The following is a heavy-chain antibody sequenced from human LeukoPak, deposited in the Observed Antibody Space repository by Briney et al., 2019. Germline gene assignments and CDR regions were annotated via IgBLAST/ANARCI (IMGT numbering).Heavy chain of an antibody. CDR2: ISAYNGNT. CDR1: GYTFTSYG. V-gene: IGHV1-18*01. CDR3: ARDLGRDLNTILRGVIYTFDF. J-gene: IGHJ4*02. Sequence: ASVKVSCKASGYTFTSYGISWVRQAPGQGLEWMGWISAYNGNTNYAQKLQGRVTMTTDTSTSTAYMELSRLRSDDTAVYYCARDLGRDLNTILRGVIYTFDFWGQGTLVTVSS. D-gene: IGHD3-10*01.